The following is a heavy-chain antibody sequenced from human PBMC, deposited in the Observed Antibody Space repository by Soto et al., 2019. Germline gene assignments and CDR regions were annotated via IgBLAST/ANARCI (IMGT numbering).Heavy chain of an antibody. CDR3: ARARYCSGGSCYLAFDY. D-gene: IGHD2-15*01. CDR1: GYTFTSYD. V-gene: IGHV1-8*01. CDR2: MNPNGGNT. J-gene: IGHJ4*02. Sequence: ASVKVSCKASGYTFTSYDINWVRQATGQGLEWMGWMNPNGGNTGYAQKFQGRVTMTRNTSISTAYMELSSLRSEDTAVYYCARARYCSGGSCYLAFDYWGQGTLVTVSS.